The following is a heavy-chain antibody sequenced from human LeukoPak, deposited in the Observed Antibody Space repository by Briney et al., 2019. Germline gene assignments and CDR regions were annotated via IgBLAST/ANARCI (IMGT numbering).Heavy chain of an antibody. J-gene: IGHJ5*02. CDR2: IRYDGSNK. CDR1: GFTFSSYG. D-gene: IGHD2-21*02. V-gene: IGHV3-30*02. CDR3: AKDPRPYCGGDCYTPNWFDP. Sequence: GGSLRLSCAASGFTFSSYGMHWVRQAPGKGLEWVAFIRYDGSNKYYADSVKGRFTISRDNSKNTLYLQMNSLRAEDTAVYYCAKDPRPYCGGDCYTPNWFDPWGQGTLVTASS.